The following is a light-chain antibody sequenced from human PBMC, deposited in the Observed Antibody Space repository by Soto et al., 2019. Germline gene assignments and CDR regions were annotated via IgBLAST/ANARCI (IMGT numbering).Light chain of an antibody. V-gene: IGKV3-20*01. CDR1: HSVNNNY. CDR3: QQYYTSLPYT. CDR2: GAS. Sequence: EIVLTQSPGTLSLSPGYRATLSCEASHSVNNNYLAWYQHKAGQAPSLLIYGASSRATGIPARFSGSGAGTEFTIIIIRLEPQDFAVYYCQQYYTSLPYTFGGGTKVEIK. J-gene: IGKJ4*01.